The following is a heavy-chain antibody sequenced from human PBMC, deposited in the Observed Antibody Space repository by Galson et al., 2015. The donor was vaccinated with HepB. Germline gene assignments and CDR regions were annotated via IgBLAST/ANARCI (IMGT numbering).Heavy chain of an antibody. Sequence: SLRLSCAASGFTFSSHAMHWVRQAPGKGLEWVAVISYNEDNKNYVESAKGRFTISRDNSKNTLYLQMNRLRAEDTAVYYCARDQLLWSTDDYYYGMDVWGQGATVTVSS. CDR1: GFTFSSHA. CDR2: ISYNEDNK. D-gene: IGHD3-10*01. J-gene: IGHJ6*02. CDR3: ARDQLLWSTDDYYYGMDV. V-gene: IGHV3-30-3*01.